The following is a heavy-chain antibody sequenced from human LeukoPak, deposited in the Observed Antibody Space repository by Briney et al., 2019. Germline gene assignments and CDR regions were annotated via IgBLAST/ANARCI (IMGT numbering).Heavy chain of an antibody. Sequence: SETLSLTCSVSGGSIGTFHWHWIRQPPGKGLEWIGYIFTTEVTNYSPSLKGRVTISVDTSKNQFSLRLSSVTAADTAVYYCARSDGIVGEEAWFDPWGQGTLVTVSS. D-gene: IGHD1-26*01. V-gene: IGHV4-4*09. CDR2: IFTTEVT. CDR3: ARSDGIVGEEAWFDP. J-gene: IGHJ5*02. CDR1: GGSIGTFH.